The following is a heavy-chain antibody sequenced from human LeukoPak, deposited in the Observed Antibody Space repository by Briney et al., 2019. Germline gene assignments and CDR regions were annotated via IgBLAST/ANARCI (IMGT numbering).Heavy chain of an antibody. CDR3: ARGDPSRKVAR. CDR2: INHSGST. V-gene: IGHV4-34*01. D-gene: IGHD2-15*01. J-gene: IGHJ4*02. Sequence: SETLSLTCAVYGGSFSGYYWSWIRQPPGKGLEWIGEINHSGSTNYNPSLKGRVTISVDTSKNQFSLKLSSVTAADTAVYYCARGDPSRKVARWGQGTLVTVSS. CDR1: GGSFSGYY.